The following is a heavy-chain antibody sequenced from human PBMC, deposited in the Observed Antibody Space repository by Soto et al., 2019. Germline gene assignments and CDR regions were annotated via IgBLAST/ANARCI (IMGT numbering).Heavy chain of an antibody. V-gene: IGHV4-31*01. CDR3: VRVALS. D-gene: IGHD5-12*01. J-gene: IGHJ5*02. CDR1: GGSISSGCYY. Sequence: QVQLQESGPGLVKASQTLSLTCNVSGGSISSGCYYWTWIRQHPGKGLEWIGNIHHGGSTFYNPSLKSLDSISVDPSKNLFSMKLSSVTAADTAVYFCVRVALSWGQGTLITVSS. CDR2: IHHGGST.